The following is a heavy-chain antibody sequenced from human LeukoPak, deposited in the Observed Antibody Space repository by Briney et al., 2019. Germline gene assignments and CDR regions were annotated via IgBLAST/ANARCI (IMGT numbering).Heavy chain of an antibody. Sequence: AGESLKISCQGSGYSFGYIFSTYWIGWVRQMPGNGLEWVGIIYPGDSDTRYSPSFQGQVTISVDTSISTAYLQWSSLKASDTAMYYCVLAGSGSYYFDYWGQGILVTVSS. D-gene: IGHD3-10*01. V-gene: IGHV5-51*01. CDR2: IYPGDSDT. J-gene: IGHJ4*02. CDR1: GYSFGYIFSTYW. CDR3: VLAGSGSYYFDY.